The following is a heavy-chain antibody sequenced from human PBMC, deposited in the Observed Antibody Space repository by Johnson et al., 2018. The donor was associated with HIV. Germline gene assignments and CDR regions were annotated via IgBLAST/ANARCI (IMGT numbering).Heavy chain of an antibody. V-gene: IGHV3-30*03. CDR1: GFTLSHYG. CDR2: ISYDGSNA. CDR3: ASGRVGGNDAFDI. D-gene: IGHD2-15*01. J-gene: IGHJ3*02. Sequence: QVQLVESGGGVVQPGRSLRLSCAASGFTLSHYGMHWVRQAPGKGPEWVALISYDGSNAYYADSVKGRFTVSRDNSKNTLYLQMISLRAEDTAVYYCASGRVGGNDAFDIWSQGTMVTVSS.